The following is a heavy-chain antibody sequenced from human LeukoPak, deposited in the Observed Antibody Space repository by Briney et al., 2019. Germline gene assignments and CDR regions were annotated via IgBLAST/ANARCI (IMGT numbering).Heavy chain of an antibody. CDR3: ATPIRGDCSSTSCYFDY. CDR1: GYTLTELS. J-gene: IGHJ4*02. CDR2: FDPEDGET. Sequence: GASVKVSCKVSGYTLTELSMHWVRQAPGKGLEWMGGFDPEDGETIYAQKFQGRVTMTEDTSTDTAYMELSSLRSEDTAVCYCATPIRGDCSSTSCYFDYWGQGTLVTVSS. D-gene: IGHD2-2*01. V-gene: IGHV1-24*01.